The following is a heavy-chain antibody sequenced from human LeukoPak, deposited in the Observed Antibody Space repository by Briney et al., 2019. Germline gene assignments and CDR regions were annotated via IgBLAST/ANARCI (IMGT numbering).Heavy chain of an antibody. J-gene: IGHJ6*02. Sequence: PGGSLRLSCAASGFTFSDYYMSWIRQAPGKGPEWISNISSSGDYRNYADSVKGRSTISRDNAKNSLYLQMSSLRGDDTAVYYCARVPGLGYYGMDVWGQGTTVTVSS. CDR3: ARVPGLGYYGMDV. V-gene: IGHV3-11*05. CDR2: ISSSGDYR. CDR1: GFTFSDYY. D-gene: IGHD1-14*01.